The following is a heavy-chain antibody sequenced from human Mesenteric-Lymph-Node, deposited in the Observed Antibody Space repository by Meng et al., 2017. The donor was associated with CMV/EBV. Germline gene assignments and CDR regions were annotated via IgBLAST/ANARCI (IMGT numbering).Heavy chain of an antibody. V-gene: IGHV4-34*01. Sequence: SETLSLTCAVYGGSVNGYYWGWIRQAPGKGLEWIGEINHSARTNYDPSLKSRVTISVDTSKNQFSLKLSSVTAADTAVYYCARDQEYSSSDFDYWGEGTLVTVSS. CDR1: GGSVNGYY. D-gene: IGHD6-6*01. CDR3: ARDQEYSSSDFDY. J-gene: IGHJ4*02. CDR2: INHSART.